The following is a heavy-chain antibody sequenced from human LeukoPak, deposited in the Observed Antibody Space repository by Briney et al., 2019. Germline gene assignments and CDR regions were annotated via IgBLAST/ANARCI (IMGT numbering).Heavy chain of an antibody. D-gene: IGHD4-11*01. CDR1: GGTFSSYA. J-gene: IGHJ5*02. Sequence: GASVKVSCKASGGTFSSYAISWVRQAPGQGLEWMGGIIPIFGTANYAQKFQGRVTITADESTSTAYMELSSLRSEDTAVYYCARAPTYSNHGRNWFDPWGQGTLVTVSS. CDR3: ARAPTYSNHGRNWFDP. V-gene: IGHV1-69*13. CDR2: IIPIFGTA.